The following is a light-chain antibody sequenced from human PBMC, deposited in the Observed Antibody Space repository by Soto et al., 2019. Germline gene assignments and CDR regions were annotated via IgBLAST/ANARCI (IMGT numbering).Light chain of an antibody. CDR1: QPVSSNF. CDR3: QQYANSPIT. CDR2: GVS. V-gene: IGKV3-20*01. Sequence: ELVLTQSPGTLSLSPGESAALSCRASQPVSSNFLAWYQQKPGQAPRLLLYGVSSRASGIPDRFFGSGPGTDFTLTINRLEPEDFAVYYCQQYANSPITFGQGTRLEIK. J-gene: IGKJ5*01.